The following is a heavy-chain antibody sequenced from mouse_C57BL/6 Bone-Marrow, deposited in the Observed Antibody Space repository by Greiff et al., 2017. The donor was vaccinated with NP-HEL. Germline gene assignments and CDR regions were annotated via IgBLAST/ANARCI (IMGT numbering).Heavy chain of an antibody. D-gene: IGHD2-3*01. Sequence: EVKLMESGAELVRPGASVKLSCTASGFNIKDDYMHWVKQRPEQGLEWIGWIDPENGDTEYASKFQGKATITADTSSNTAYLQLSSLTSEDTAVYYCTADGYYDSWGQGTTLTVSS. CDR2: IDPENGDT. CDR3: TADGYYDS. CDR1: GFNIKDDY. V-gene: IGHV14-4*01. J-gene: IGHJ2*01.